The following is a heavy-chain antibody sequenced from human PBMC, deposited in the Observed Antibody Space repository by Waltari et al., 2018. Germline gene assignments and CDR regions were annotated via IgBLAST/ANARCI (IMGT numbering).Heavy chain of an antibody. D-gene: IGHD4-4*01. CDR3: TGGAVTGNDF. CDR2: IRSKPNNYAT. Sequence: EVQVVESGGGLVQPGGSLKLSCATSGFTFSCSTIHWVRQTSGKWWEWIGRIRSKPNNYATRYTASVEGRFTISRDDSENTAYLQMSSLMTEDTAVYYCTGGAVTGNDFWGQGTLVTVSS. CDR1: GFTFSCST. V-gene: IGHV3-73*01. J-gene: IGHJ4*02.